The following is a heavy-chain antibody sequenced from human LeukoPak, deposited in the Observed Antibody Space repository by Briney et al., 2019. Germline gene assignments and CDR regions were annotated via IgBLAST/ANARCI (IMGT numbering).Heavy chain of an antibody. D-gene: IGHD2-21*02. J-gene: IGHJ6*03. CDR1: GYTFSSYG. CDR3: AKDGEAYCGGDCRAYYYYYMDV. Sequence: GGSLRLSCAASGYTFSSYGMHWVRQAPGKGLECLAVIWYDGSNKYYAYSVRGLFTIFRDKSKNSLYMQMTRLGAEDTAVYYCAKDGEAYCGGDCRAYYYYYMDVWGKGTTVTVSS. V-gene: IGHV3-33*03. CDR2: IWYDGSNK.